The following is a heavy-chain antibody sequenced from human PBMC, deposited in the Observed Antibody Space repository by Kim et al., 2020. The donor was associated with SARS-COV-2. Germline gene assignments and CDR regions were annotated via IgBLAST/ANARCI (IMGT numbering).Heavy chain of an antibody. V-gene: IGHV3-21*01. J-gene: IGHJ4*02. CDR1: GFTVSSYS. CDR2: ISSGSSYI. Sequence: GGSLRLSCAASGFTVSSYSMNWVRQAPGKGLEWVSAISSGSSYIYYADSVKGRFTISRDNAKNSLYLQMNSLRAEDTALYYCARGGYGYSGIYLVFDYWGQGTLGTASS. D-gene: IGHD5-12*01. CDR3: ARGGYGYSGIYLVFDY.